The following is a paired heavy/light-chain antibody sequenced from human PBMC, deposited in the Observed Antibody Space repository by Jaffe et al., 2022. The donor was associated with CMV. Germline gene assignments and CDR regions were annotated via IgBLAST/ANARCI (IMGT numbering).Light chain of an antibody. J-gene: IGLJ2*01. V-gene: IGLV3-25*03. Sequence: SYELRQPPSVSVSPGQTARITCSGDALPHQYAYWYQQKAGQAPMLTIFKDSERPSGIPERISGSSSGTTATLTISGVQAEDEADYYCQSADSSGAYPVVFGGGTKLTVL. CDR3: QSADSSGAYPVV. CDR2: KDS. CDR1: ALPHQY.
Heavy chain of an antibody. Sequence: QVQLQESGPGLVKPSETLSLSCSVSGGFIDSYYWSWIRQPPGKGLEWIGYVDYTESTKYNPSLRGRVTISIDTSNNQFSLKLSSVTTADTAVYYCARVGSGDAGGAAVWGKGTTVSVSS. CDR3: ARVGSGDAGGAAV. D-gene: IGHD6-19*01. J-gene: IGHJ6*04. CDR1: GGFIDSYY. V-gene: IGHV4-59*01. CDR2: VDYTEST.